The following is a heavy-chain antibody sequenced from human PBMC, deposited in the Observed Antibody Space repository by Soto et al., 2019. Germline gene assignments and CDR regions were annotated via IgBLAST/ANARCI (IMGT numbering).Heavy chain of an antibody. V-gene: IGHV3-48*03. J-gene: IGHJ4*02. CDR3: ATMNGYFEY. Sequence: PGGSLRLSCAASGFTFSNFEMNWVRQVPGKGLEWLSYISFRGTTTYYADSVTGRFTISRDNSKKTHYLQMTSLRAEDTAMYYCATMNGYFEYWGQGTPVTVSS. CDR2: ISFRGTTT. D-gene: IGHD3-22*01. CDR1: GFTFSNFE.